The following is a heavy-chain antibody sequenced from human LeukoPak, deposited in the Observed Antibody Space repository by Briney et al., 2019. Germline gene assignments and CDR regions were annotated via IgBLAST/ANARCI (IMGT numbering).Heavy chain of an antibody. V-gene: IGHV1-18*01. J-gene: IGHJ6*03. CDR2: ISAYNGNT. CDR1: GGTFSSYT. CDR3: ARDMGSSWSTLTYYYYYMDV. Sequence: ASVKVSCKASGGTFSSYTISWVRQAPGQGLEWMGWISAYNGNTNYAQKLQGRVTMTTDTSTSTAYMELRSLRSDDTAVYYCARDMGSSWSTLTYYYYYMDVWGKGTTVTVSS. D-gene: IGHD6-13*01.